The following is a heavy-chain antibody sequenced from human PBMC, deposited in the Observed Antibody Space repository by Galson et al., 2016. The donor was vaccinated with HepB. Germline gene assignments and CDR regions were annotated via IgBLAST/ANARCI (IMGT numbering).Heavy chain of an antibody. J-gene: IGHJ4*02. CDR3: ANVSPYYYDKSGYY. V-gene: IGHV3-33*08. D-gene: IGHD3-22*01. CDR1: GFTFSNYY. Sequence: SLRLSCAASGFTFSNYYMNWIRQAPGKGLEWVALIWYDGNNKYYADSVKGRFTISRDNSKNTLYLQMNSLRAEDTAIYYCANVSPYYYDKSGYYWGQGTLVTVSS. CDR2: IWYDGNNK.